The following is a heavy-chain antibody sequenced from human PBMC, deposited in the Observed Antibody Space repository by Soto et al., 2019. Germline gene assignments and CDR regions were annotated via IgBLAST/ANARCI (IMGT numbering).Heavy chain of an antibody. CDR1: GFTFSSYA. V-gene: IGHV3-23*01. CDR2: ISGSGGST. Sequence: EVQLLESGGGLVQPGGSLRLSCAASGFTFSSYAMSWVRQAPGKGLEWVSAISGSGGSTYYADSVKGRFTISRDNSKNTLYLQMNSLRAEDTAVYYCAKKEESVTHVLWYFDLWGRGTLVTVSS. CDR3: AKKEESVTHVLWYFDL. J-gene: IGHJ2*01. D-gene: IGHD4-17*01.